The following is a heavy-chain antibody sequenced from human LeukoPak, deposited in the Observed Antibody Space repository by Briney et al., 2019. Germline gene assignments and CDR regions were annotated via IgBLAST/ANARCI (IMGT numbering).Heavy chain of an antibody. V-gene: IGHV3-74*01. D-gene: IGHD2-2*01. CDR3: ATDVPAVTIFGY. CDR2: INSDGSST. CDR1: GFTFSTYW. Sequence: GGSLRLSCAASGFTFSTYWMHWVRQAPGTGLAWVSLINSDGSSTNYADSVKGRFTISRDNAKNTLYLQMNSLRAEDTAVYYCATDVPAVTIFGYWGQGTLVTVSS. J-gene: IGHJ4*02.